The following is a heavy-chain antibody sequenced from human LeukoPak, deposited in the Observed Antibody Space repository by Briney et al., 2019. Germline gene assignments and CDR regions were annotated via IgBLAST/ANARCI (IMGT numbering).Heavy chain of an antibody. CDR3: ARERDYYDSSGYYVGAFDI. CDR1: GYTFTSYG. V-gene: IGHV1-18*01. Sequence: ASVKVSCKASGYTFTSYGISWVRQAPGQGLEWMGWISAYNGNTNYAQKLQGRVTITTDTSTSTAYMELRSLRSDDTAVYYCARERDYYDSSGYYVGAFDIRGQGTMVTVSS. J-gene: IGHJ3*02. CDR2: ISAYNGNT. D-gene: IGHD3-22*01.